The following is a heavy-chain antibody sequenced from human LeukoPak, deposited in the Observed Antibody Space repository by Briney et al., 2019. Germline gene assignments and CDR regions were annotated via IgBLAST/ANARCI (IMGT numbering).Heavy chain of an antibody. CDR3: AKVSGHGDYVSATVY. V-gene: IGHV3-23*01. J-gene: IGHJ4*02. Sequence: GGSLRLSCAASGFTFSSYAMSWVRQAPGKGLEWVSAISGSGGSTYYADSVKGRFTISRDNSKNTLYLQMNSLRAEDTAVYYCAKVSGHGDYVSATVYWGQGTLVTVSS. D-gene: IGHD4-17*01. CDR2: ISGSGGST. CDR1: GFTFSSYA.